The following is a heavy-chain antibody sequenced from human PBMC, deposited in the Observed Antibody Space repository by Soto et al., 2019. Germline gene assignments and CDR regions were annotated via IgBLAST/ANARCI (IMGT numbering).Heavy chain of an antibody. V-gene: IGHV4-59*01. D-gene: IGHD3-22*01. CDR3: ALRSMAVVPEY. CDR1: GDSISSYD. CDR2: LYYGRSA. J-gene: IGHJ4*01. Sequence: QVQLQESGPGLVKPSETLSLTGAVSGDSISSYDCMWIRQPPGKGLESIGYLYYGRSANYNPSLKSRVTLSVDTSTNQCSLTLSSTTAADTAVYYCALRSMAVVPEYWGHVTLVTVSS.